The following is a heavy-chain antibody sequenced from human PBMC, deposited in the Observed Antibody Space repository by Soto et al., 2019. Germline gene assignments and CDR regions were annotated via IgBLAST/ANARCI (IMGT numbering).Heavy chain of an antibody. J-gene: IGHJ4*02. CDR1: GGSISHYY. Sequence: PSVTLSLTGTVSGGSISHYYWNWIRQPPGKGLEWIGYMYYSGSTSYNPSLESRVTMFVDMSRNQFSLKLNSVTAADTAVYYCARSVCSSAFCHYYFDYWGQGSLVTVSS. V-gene: IGHV4-59*01. D-gene: IGHD2-2*01. CDR2: MYYSGST. CDR3: ARSVCSSAFCHYYFDY.